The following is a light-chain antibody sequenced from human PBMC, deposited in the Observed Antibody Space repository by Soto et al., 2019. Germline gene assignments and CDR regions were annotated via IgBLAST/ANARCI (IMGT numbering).Light chain of an antibody. V-gene: IGLV3-21*02. CDR3: QVWDSKRNHVV. J-gene: IGLJ3*02. Sequence: SYELTQPPSVSVAPGQTASITCGGDTMRIKNVHWYQQKAGQAPVLVVYDDTGRSSGIPERFSGSNHENTATLTINRVEAEDEADLYCQVWDSKRNHVVFGGGTKLTVL. CDR2: DDT. CDR1: TMRIKN.